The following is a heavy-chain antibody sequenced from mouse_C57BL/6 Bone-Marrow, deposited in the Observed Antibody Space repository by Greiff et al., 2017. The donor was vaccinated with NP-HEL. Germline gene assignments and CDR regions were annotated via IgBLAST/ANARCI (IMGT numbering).Heavy chain of an antibody. J-gene: IGHJ4*01. CDR1: GYTFTSYW. CDR3: ARGVY. CDR2: IDPSDSYT. V-gene: IGHV1-59*01. Sequence: VKLQQPGAELVRPGTSVKLSCKASGYTFTSYWMHWVKQRPGQGLEWIGVIDPSDSYTNYNQKFKGKATLTVDTSSSTAYMQLSSLTSEDSAVYYCARGVYWGQGTSVTVSS.